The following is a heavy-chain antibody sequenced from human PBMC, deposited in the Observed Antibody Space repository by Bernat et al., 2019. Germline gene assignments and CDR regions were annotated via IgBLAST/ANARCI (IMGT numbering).Heavy chain of an antibody. CDR2: IDWDDDK. D-gene: IGHD3-3*01. CDR1: GFSLSTSGMC. CDR3: ARAPGSGSFYYYYGMDV. V-gene: IGHV2-70*15. J-gene: IGHJ6*02. Sequence: QVTLRESGPALVKPTQTLTLTCTFSGFSLSTSGMCVSWIRQPPGKALEWLARIDWDDDKYYSTSLKTRLTISKGTSKNQVVLTMTNMDPVDTATYYCARAPGSGSFYYYYGMDVWGQGTTVTVSS.